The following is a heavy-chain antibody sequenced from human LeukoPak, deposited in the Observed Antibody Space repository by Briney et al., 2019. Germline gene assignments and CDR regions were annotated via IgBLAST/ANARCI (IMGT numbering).Heavy chain of an antibody. CDR2: ISYDGSDK. J-gene: IGHJ4*02. CDR1: GFTFSSYA. CDR3: ARESEDSSHYYFDY. D-gene: IGHD6-6*01. V-gene: IGHV3-30-3*01. Sequence: PGGSLRLSCAASGFTFSSYAMHWVRQAPGKGLEWVAVISYDGSDKYYADSVKGRFTISRDNSKNTLYLQMNSLRAEDTAVYYCARESEDSSHYYFDYWGQGTLVTVS.